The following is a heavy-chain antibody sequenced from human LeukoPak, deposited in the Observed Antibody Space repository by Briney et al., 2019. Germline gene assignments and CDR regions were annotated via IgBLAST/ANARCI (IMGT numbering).Heavy chain of an antibody. D-gene: IGHD3-22*01. J-gene: IGHJ4*02. CDR3: ARQYYYDSSGYPTYYFDY. CDR1: GGSISSSSYY. Sequence: SETLSLTCTVSGGSISSSSYYWGWIRQPPGKGLEWIVSIYYSGSTYYNPSLKSRVTISVDTSKNQFSLKLSSVTAADTAVYYCARQYYYDSSGYPTYYFDYWGQGTLVTVSS. CDR2: IYYSGST. V-gene: IGHV4-39*01.